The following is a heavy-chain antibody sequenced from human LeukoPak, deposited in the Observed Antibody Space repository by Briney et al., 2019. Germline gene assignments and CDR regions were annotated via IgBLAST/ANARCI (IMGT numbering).Heavy chain of an antibody. CDR1: GFTFSSYS. CDR3: AREGGSGITIFGVASRRGMDV. J-gene: IGHJ6*02. CDR2: ISSSSSTI. D-gene: IGHD3-3*01. Sequence: GGSLRLSCAASGFTFSSYSMNWVRQAPGKGLEWVSYISSSSSTIYYADSVKGRFTISRDNAKNSLYLQMNSLRDEDTAVYYCAREGGSGITIFGVASRRGMDVWGQGTTVTVSS. V-gene: IGHV3-48*02.